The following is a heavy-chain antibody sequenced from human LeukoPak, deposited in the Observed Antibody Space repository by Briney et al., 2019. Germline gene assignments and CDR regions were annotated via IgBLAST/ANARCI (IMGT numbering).Heavy chain of an antibody. CDR2: INHSGST. J-gene: IGHJ4*02. CDR3: ARGVVGAYLGLGVRFDY. V-gene: IGHV4-34*01. CDR1: GGSFSGYY. D-gene: IGHD1-26*01. Sequence: PSETLSLTCAVYGGSFSGYYWSWIRQPPGKGLEWIGEINHSGSTNYNPSLKSRVTISVDTSKNQFSLKLSSVTAADTAVYYCARGVVGAYLGLGVRFDYRGQGTLVTVSS.